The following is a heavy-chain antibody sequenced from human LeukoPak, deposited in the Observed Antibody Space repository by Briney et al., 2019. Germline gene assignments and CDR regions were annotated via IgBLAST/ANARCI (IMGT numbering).Heavy chain of an antibody. CDR2: TYSDGST. J-gene: IGHJ5*02. CDR3: ARDVVAVPGSDNWFDP. Sequence: SETLSLTCTVSGGSLSGFYWSWIRQSPRLGLEWIGLTYSDGSTMYNPSLTSRVTISVDTSKNQISPRLTSVTAADTAIYYCARDVVAVPGSDNWFDPWGQGTLVTVSS. CDR1: GGSLSGFY. V-gene: IGHV4-59*01. D-gene: IGHD6-19*01.